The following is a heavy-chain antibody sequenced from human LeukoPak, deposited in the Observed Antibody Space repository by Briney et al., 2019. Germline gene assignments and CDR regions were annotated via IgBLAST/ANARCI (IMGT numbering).Heavy chain of an antibody. CDR2: ISHSGST. CDR1: GGSISSYY. V-gene: IGHV4-59*01. CDR3: ARGAGWYNY. D-gene: IGHD6-19*01. Sequence: SETLSLTCTVSGGSISSYYRSWIRQPPGKGLEWIAYISHSGSTNYNPFLKSRVTISVDTSKNQFSLNLSSVTAADTAVYYCARGAGWYNYWGQGTLVTVSS. J-gene: IGHJ4*02.